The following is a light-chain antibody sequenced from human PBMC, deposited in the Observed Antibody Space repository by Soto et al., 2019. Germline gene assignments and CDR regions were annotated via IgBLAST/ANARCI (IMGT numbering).Light chain of an antibody. CDR2: GAS. CDR3: QQYGSSGT. Sequence: EIVLTHSPDTLSLSPGESATLSCRASQSVSNNYLAWYQQKPGQAPRLLIYGASNRATGIPDRFSGSGSGTDFTLTTSRLEPEDFAVYYCQQYGSSGTFGQGTKVDIK. J-gene: IGKJ1*01. V-gene: IGKV3-20*01. CDR1: QSVSNNY.